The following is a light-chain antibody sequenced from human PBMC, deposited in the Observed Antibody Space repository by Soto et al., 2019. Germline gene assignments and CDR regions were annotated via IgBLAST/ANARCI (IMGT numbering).Light chain of an antibody. V-gene: IGKV1-39*01. J-gene: IGKJ4*01. Sequence: DIQMTQSPSSLSASVGDRVTITCRASQNVRNYLNWYQKKSGEAPNLLIFAASTLQSGVPSRFSGSGAETEFTLTISSLQPEDFATYYCQNYNSAPLTFGGGTKVEIK. CDR3: QNYNSAPLT. CDR1: QNVRNY. CDR2: AAS.